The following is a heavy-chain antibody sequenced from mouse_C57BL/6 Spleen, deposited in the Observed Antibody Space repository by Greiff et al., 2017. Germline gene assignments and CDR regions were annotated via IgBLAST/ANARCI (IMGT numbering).Heavy chain of an antibody. CDR2: ISPSNSCT. D-gene: IGHD3-2*02. CDR3: AVDSSCCNFDY. J-gene: IGHJ2*01. Sequence: VQLLQPGTELVKPGASVKLSCKASGYTFTSYWMHWVRQTPGQGLEWIGNISPSNSCTNYNEKFKSKGTLTVDKSSSTAYMQLSSLTSEEPAVYYCAVDSSCCNFDYWGQGTTLTVSS. V-gene: IGHV1-53*01. CDR1: GYTFTSYW.